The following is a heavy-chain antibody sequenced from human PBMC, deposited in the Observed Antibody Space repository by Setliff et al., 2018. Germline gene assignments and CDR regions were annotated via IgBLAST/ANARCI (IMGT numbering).Heavy chain of an antibody. CDR2: FRPSGRT. J-gene: IGHJ4*02. CDR3: ARTGTYRYFDY. D-gene: IGHD1-1*01. CDR1: GSAISSGHY. Sequence: SETLSLTCAVSGSAISSGHYWGWIRQPPGKGGLEWIGSFRPSGRTYNPSLKSRVTISVDTSKNQFSPKLRSVTAADTAVYYCARTGTYRYFDYWGQGALVTVSS. V-gene: IGHV4-38-2*01.